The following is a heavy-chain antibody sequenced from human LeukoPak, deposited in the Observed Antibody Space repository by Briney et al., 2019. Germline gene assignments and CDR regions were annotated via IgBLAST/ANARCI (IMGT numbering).Heavy chain of an antibody. CDR1: GGTFSSYA. CDR2: IIPIFGTA. V-gene: IGHV1-69*05. Sequence: SVEVSCKASGGTFSSYAISWVRQAPGQGLEWMGRIIPIFGTANYAQKFQGRVTITTDESTSTAYMELSSLRSEDTAVYYCARDQVAARVIDYWGQGTLVTVSS. D-gene: IGHD6-6*01. J-gene: IGHJ4*02. CDR3: ARDQVAARVIDY.